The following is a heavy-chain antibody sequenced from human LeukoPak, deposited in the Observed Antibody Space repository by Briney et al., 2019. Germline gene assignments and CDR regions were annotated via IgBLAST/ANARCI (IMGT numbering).Heavy chain of an antibody. CDR2: INPSGGST. D-gene: IGHD3-9*01. J-gene: IGHJ5*02. V-gene: IGHV1-46*01. Sequence: GASVNVSCKASGYTFTSYYMHWVRQAPGQGLEWMGIINPSGGSTSYAQKFQGRVTMTRDTSTSTVYMELSSLRSEDTAVYYCARDGDISTGYYRNWFDPWGQGTLVTVSS. CDR1: GYTFTSYY. CDR3: ARDGDISTGYYRNWFDP.